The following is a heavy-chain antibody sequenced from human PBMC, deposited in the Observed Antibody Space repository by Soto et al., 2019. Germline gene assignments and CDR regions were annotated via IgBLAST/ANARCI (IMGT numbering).Heavy chain of an antibody. CDR2: IVVGSGST. D-gene: IGHD6-6*01. V-gene: IGHV1-58*01. J-gene: IGHJ5*02. Sequence: SVKVSCKASGFTFTSSAVQWVRQARGQRLEWIGWIVVGSGSTNYAQKFQERVTITRDMSTSTAYMELSSLRSEDTAVYYCAAPHVYSSSPETENWFDPWGQGTLVTVSS. CDR1: GFTFTSSA. CDR3: AAPHVYSSSPETENWFDP.